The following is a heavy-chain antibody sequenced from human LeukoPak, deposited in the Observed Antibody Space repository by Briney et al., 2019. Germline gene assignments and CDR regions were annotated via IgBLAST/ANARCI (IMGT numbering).Heavy chain of an antibody. Sequence: GGSLRLSCAASGFTFSSYGMHWVRQAPGKGLEWVSLLYSAGSTNYADSVKGRFTISRDDSKNTVYLQMNSLRAEDTAVYYCARWTNFHAFDVWGQGTLVTVSS. CDR3: ARWTNFHAFDV. V-gene: IGHV3-53*01. CDR2: LYSAGST. D-gene: IGHD1-1*01. J-gene: IGHJ3*01. CDR1: GFTFSSYG.